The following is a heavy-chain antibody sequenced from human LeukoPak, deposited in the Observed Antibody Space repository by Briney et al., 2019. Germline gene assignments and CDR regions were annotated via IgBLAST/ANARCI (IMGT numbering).Heavy chain of an antibody. J-gene: IGHJ3*02. V-gene: IGHV1-8*03. Sequence: ASVKVSCKASGYTFTSYDINWVRQATGQGLEWMGWMNPNSGNTGYAQKFQGRVTITRNTSISTAYMELSSLRSEDTAVYYCAAARRKVDAFDIWGQGTMVTVSS. CDR2: MNPNSGNT. CDR1: GYTFTSYD. D-gene: IGHD6-25*01. CDR3: AAARRKVDAFDI.